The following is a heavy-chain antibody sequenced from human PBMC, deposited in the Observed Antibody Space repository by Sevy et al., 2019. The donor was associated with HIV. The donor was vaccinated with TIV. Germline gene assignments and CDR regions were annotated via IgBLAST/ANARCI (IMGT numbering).Heavy chain of an antibody. CDR1: GFTFSRSG. CDR2: ARYDGTTK. J-gene: IGHJ3*01. CDR3: AKMGSTTVTTSDAFDL. D-gene: IGHD4-17*01. Sequence: GGSLRLSCAATGFTFSRSGMHWVRQAPGKGLEWVSFARYDGTTKNYADSVKGRFTISRDNSKNSLYLQMNSLRADDTAVYYCAKMGSTTVTTSDAFDLWGQGPMVTVSS. V-gene: IGHV3-30*02.